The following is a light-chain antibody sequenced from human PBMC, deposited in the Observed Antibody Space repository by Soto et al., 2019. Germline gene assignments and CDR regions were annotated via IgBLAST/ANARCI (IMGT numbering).Light chain of an antibody. V-gene: IGKV3D-20*02. CDR2: GAS. J-gene: IGKJ5*01. CDR3: QQRSNWPIT. Sequence: EIVLTQFPGTLSLSPGERATLSCRASQSVSSSYLAWYQHKPGRAPRLLIDGASSRATGIPARFSGSGSGTDFTLTISSLEPEDSAVYYCQQRSNWPITFGQGRRLEIK. CDR1: QSVSSSY.